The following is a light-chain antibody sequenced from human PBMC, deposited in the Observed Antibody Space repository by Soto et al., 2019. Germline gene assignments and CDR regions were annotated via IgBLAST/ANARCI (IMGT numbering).Light chain of an antibody. V-gene: IGKV3-15*01. CDR3: QQYNNWPTWT. J-gene: IGKJ1*01. Sequence: KMITQSPATPSLSPRGRDTPSSRGRQSVSSNLAWYQQKAGQAPRLLIYGASTRATCIPARFSASGSGTEFTLTISSLQSEDFAVYHCQQYNNWPTWTFGQGTKV. CDR1: QSVSSN. CDR2: GAS.